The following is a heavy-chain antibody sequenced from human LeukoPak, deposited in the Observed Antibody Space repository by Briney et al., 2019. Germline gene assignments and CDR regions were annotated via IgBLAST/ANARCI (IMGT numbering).Heavy chain of an antibody. CDR2: MNQDGAKK. CDR3: ARGTNNDY. V-gene: IGHV3-7*01. Sequence: PGGSLRLSCAASGFTFSSYWMSWVRQAPGKGLEWAAYMNQDGAKKSYVDSVKGRFTISRDNAKSSLSLQMNSLRAEDTAVYYCARGTNNDYWGQGTLVTVSS. CDR1: GFTFSSYW. J-gene: IGHJ4*02.